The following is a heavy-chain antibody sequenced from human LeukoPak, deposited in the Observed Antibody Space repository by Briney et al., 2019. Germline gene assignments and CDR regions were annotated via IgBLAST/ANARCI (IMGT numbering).Heavy chain of an antibody. D-gene: IGHD3-10*01. J-gene: IGHJ4*02. Sequence: SETLSLTCTVSGGSISSGGYYWSWIRQHPGKGLEWIGYIYYSGSTYYNPSLKSRVTISVDTSKNQFSLKLSSVTAADTAVYYCARDYYYGSGRFDYWGQGTLVTVSS. CDR2: IYYSGST. CDR3: ARDYYYGSGRFDY. V-gene: IGHV4-31*03. CDR1: GGSISSGGYY.